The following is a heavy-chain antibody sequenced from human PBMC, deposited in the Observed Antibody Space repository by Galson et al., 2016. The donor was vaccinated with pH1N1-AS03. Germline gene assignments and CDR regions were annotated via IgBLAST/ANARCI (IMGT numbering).Heavy chain of an antibody. CDR1: GYTFTSND. CDR3: AKERGSVTIFGVVTPSTPSTSYFDY. D-gene: IGHD3-3*01. J-gene: IGHJ4*02. CDR2: MNPNSGNT. V-gene: IGHV1-8*01. Sequence: SCKASGYTFTSNDINWVRQATGQGLEWMGWMNPNSGNTGYAQKFQGRVTMTRNTSISTAYMELSSLRAEDTAVYYCAKERGSVTIFGVVTPSTPSTSYFDYWGQGTLVTVSS.